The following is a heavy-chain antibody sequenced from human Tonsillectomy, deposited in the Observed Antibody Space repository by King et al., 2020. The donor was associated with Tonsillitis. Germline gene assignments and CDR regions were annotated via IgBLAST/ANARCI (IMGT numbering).Heavy chain of an antibody. CDR3: ARGPGLLVYYYESSGYLDY. J-gene: IGHJ4*02. CDR2: INHSGST. Sequence: VQLQKWGEGLLKPSETLSLTCAVYGGSFSGYYWSWIRQPPGKGLEWIGEINHSGSTNYNPSLKSRVTISVDTSKNQFSLKLSSVTAADTAVYYCARGPGLLVYYYESSGYLDYWGQGTLVTVSS. CDR1: GGSFSGYY. D-gene: IGHD3-22*01. V-gene: IGHV4-34*01.